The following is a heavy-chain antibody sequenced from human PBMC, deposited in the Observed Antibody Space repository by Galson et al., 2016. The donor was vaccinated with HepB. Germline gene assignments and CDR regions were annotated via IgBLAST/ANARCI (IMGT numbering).Heavy chain of an antibody. V-gene: IGHV3-23*01. J-gene: IGHJ4*02. Sequence: SLRLSCAASGFTFSNYAMSWVRQAPGKGLEWVSGISGSGGSTYYADSVKGRFTISRDNSKNTLFLQMHSLRAEDTAVYYCAKDEGWAAAGRYYFDYWGQGTLVTFSS. D-gene: IGHD6-13*01. CDR3: AKDEGWAAAGRYYFDY. CDR1: GFTFSNYA. CDR2: ISGSGGST.